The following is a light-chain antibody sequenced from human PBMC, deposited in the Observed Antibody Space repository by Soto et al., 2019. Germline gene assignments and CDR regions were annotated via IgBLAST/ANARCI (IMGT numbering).Light chain of an antibody. CDR2: GTS. J-gene: IGKJ4*01. CDR3: QQYYNWPLT. CDR1: QSVSST. Sequence: EIVMTQSPATLSVSPGERATLSCRASQSVSSTLAWYQQIPGQAPRLLIYGTSTRATGIPARFSGSGSGTEFSLTICSLQSEDFAFYYCQQYYNWPLTFGGGNKVEVK. V-gene: IGKV3-15*01.